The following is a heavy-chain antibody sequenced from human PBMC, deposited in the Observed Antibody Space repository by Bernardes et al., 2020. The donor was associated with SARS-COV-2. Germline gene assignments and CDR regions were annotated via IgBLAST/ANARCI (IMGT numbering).Heavy chain of an antibody. V-gene: IGHV3-7*05. D-gene: IGHD6-13*01. CDR3: ARDGKQPPRYYYYYMDV. CDR1: GFTFSSYW. Sequence: GGSLRLSCAASGFTFSSYWMSWVRQAPGKGLEWVANIKQDGSEKYYVDSVKGRFTISRDNAKNSLYLQMNSLRAEDTAVYYCARDGKQPPRYYYYYMDVWGKGTTVTVSS. J-gene: IGHJ6*03. CDR2: IKQDGSEK.